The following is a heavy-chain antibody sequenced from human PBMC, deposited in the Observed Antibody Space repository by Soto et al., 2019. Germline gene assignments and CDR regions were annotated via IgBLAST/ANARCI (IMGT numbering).Heavy chain of an antibody. CDR3: ARGWGGYYGSGSSDGWFDP. D-gene: IGHD3-10*01. CDR2: ISYDGSNK. CDR1: GFTFSSYA. J-gene: IGHJ5*02. Sequence: GGSLRLSCAASGFTFSSYAMHWVRQAPGKGLEWVAVISYDGSNKYYADSVKGRFTISRDNSKNTLYLQMNSLRAEDTAVYYCARGWGGYYGSGSSDGWFDPWGQGTLVTVSS. V-gene: IGHV3-30-3*01.